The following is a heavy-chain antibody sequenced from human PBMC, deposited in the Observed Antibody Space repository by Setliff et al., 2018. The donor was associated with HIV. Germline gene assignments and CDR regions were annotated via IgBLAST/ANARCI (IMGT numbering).Heavy chain of an antibody. CDR1: GGTFSSYA. V-gene: IGHV1-69*05. J-gene: IGHJ3*02. CDR3: ARERQRWLQLFDI. CDR2: IIPIFGTA. Sequence: ASVKVSCKASGGTFSSYAISWVRQAPGQGLEWMGGIIPIFGTANYAQKFQGRVTITTDESTSTAYMELSSLRSEDTAVYYCARERQRWLQLFDIWGQGTMVTVSS. D-gene: IGHD1-1*01.